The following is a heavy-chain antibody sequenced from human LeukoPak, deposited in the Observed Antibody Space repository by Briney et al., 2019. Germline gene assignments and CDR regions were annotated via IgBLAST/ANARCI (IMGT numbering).Heavy chain of an antibody. J-gene: IGHJ4*02. D-gene: IGHD1-26*01. CDR2: IHYGGTT. CDR3: ARAWGTRPDFDY. CDR1: GDSITNYY. Sequence: SETLSLTCTVSGDSITNYYWSWIRQPPGKGLEWIGYIHYGGTTNYNPALKSRGTISVDTSKNQFSLKLTSVTAADTAVYYCARAWGTRPDFDYWGQGTLVTVSS. V-gene: IGHV4-59*01.